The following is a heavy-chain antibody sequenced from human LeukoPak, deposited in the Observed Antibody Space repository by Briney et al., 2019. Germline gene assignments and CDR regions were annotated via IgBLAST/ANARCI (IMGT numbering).Heavy chain of an antibody. J-gene: IGHJ3*02. CDR1: GFTFSRHG. CDR2: IRYDGSEK. Sequence: GGSLRLSCAASGFTFSRHGMHWVRQAPGKGLEWVAFIRYDGSEKYYADSVKGRFTISRDNSENTLYLQMNSLRAEDMALYYCAKDSSDAFDIWGQGTMVTVSS. CDR3: AKDSSDAFDI. V-gene: IGHV3-30*02.